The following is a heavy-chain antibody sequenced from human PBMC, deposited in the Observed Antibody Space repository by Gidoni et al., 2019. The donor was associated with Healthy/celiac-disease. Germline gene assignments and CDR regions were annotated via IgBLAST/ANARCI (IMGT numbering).Heavy chain of an antibody. V-gene: IGHV1-18*01. CDR1: GYTFTSYG. CDR2: ISAYNGNT. Sequence: QVQLVQSGAEVKKPGASVTVSCKASGYTFTSYGISWVRQAPGQGLEWMGWISAYNGNTNYAQKLQGRGTMTTDTSTSTAYMELRSLRSDDTAVYYCARKLRLRFLEWSPSDGMDVWGQGTTVTVSS. J-gene: IGHJ6*02. CDR3: ARKLRLRFLEWSPSDGMDV. D-gene: IGHD3-3*01.